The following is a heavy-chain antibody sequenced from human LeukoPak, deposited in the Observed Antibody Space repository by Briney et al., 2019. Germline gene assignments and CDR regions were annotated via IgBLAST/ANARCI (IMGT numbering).Heavy chain of an antibody. J-gene: IGHJ4*02. CDR2: ISAYNGNT. Sequence: GASVTVSCTASGYTFTSYGISWVRQAPGQGLEWMGWISAYNGNTNYAQKLQGRVTMTTDTSTSTAYMELRSLRSEDTAVYYCASSAEAAGTPEVCWGQGTLVTVSS. V-gene: IGHV1-18*01. CDR3: ASSAEAAGTPEVC. CDR1: GYTFTSYG. D-gene: IGHD6-13*01.